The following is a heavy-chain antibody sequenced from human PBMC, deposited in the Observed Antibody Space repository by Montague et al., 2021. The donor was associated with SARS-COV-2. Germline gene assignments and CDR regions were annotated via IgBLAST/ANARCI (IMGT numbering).Heavy chain of an antibody. CDR3: ARGTRHDYGDSHYCDY. CDR1: GDSIGSKGYY. V-gene: IGHV4-39*01. D-gene: IGHD4-17*01. CDR2: IYSGGTVSYSGTT. Sequence: SETLSLTCSVSGDSIGSKGYYWDWIRQSPGKGLEWIGTIYSGGTVSYSGTTYYNPSLKSRVTISVDTSKNQFSLKLTSVTASDTAVYYWARGTRHDYGDSHYCDYWGQGALVTVSS. J-gene: IGHJ4*02.